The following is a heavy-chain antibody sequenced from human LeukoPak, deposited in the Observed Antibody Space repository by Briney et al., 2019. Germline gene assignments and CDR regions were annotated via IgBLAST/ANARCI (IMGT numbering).Heavy chain of an antibody. V-gene: IGHV3-23*01. J-gene: IGHJ4*02. CDR1: GFTFSSYG. Sequence: PGGSLRLSCAASGFTFSSYGMHWVRQAPEKGLEWVSTISGSGGGTYYADSVKGRFTISRDDSKNTLYLQMNSLRAEDTAVYYCAKDLGRYRNNYFDYWGQGTLVTVSS. CDR3: AKDLGRYRNNYFDY. D-gene: IGHD1-26*01. CDR2: ISGSGGGT.